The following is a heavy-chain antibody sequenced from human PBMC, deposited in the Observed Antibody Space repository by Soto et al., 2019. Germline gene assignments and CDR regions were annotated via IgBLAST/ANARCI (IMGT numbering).Heavy chain of an antibody. Sequence: AALKVSCNPSGCTFTSYGITCVRQSPGQGLEWMGWISAYNGNTDFAQKLQGRVTMTTDTSTTTAYMELRSLRSDDTAVYYCARGPFTYTSSWYYFDYWGQGTLVTVSS. CDR2: ISAYNGNT. V-gene: IGHV1-18*01. D-gene: IGHD6-13*01. CDR3: ARGPFTYTSSWYYFDY. CDR1: GCTFTSYG. J-gene: IGHJ4*02.